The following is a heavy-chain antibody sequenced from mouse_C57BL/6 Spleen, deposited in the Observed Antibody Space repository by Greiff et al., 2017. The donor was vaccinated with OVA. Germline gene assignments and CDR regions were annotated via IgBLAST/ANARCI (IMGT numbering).Heavy chain of an antibody. Sequence: VQLQQSGAELVRPGTSVKLSCKASGYTFTSYWMHWVKQRPGQGLEWIGVIDPSDSYTNYNQKFKGKATLTVDTSSSTAYMQLSSLTSEDSAVYYCARSLDSSGYVLDYWGQGTTLTVSS. CDR3: ARSLDSSGYVLDY. CDR1: GYTFTSYW. D-gene: IGHD3-2*02. V-gene: IGHV1-59*01. CDR2: IDPSDSYT. J-gene: IGHJ2*01.